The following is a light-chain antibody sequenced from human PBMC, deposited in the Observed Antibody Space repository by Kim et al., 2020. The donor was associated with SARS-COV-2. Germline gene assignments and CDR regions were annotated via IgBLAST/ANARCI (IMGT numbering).Light chain of an antibody. CDR3: AAWDDSLNGWV. Sequence: ELTQPPSASGTPGQRLTISCSGSSSNVGIYGVHWFYQFPGTAPKLLISSNTQRPSGVPDRFSGSKSGTSASLAISWLQSEDEGHYYCAAWDDSLNGWVFGGGTNVTVL. V-gene: IGLV1-44*01. J-gene: IGLJ3*02. CDR2: SNT. CDR1: SSNVGIYG.